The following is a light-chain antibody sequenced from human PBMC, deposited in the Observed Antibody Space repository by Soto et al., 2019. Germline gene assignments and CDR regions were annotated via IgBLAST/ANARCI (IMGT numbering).Light chain of an antibody. Sequence: DIVMTQTPLSLSVTPGQPASISCKSSQSLLGSDGKTYLSWYLQKPGHPPQLLIFEVSNHFSGVSDRFGGRGSGTDVTQKISRVEAEDIGVYYCMQSVQFPRTFGGGTKVDMK. V-gene: IGKV2D-29*01. CDR2: EVS. CDR1: QSLLGSDGKTY. CDR3: MQSVQFPRT. J-gene: IGKJ4*01.